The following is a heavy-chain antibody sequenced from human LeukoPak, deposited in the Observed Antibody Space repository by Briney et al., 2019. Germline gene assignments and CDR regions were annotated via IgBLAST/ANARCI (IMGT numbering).Heavy chain of an antibody. J-gene: IGHJ3*02. Sequence: GASVKVSCKASGGTFSSYAISWVRQAPGQGLEWMGRIIPILGIANYAQKFQGRVTITADKSTSTAYMELSSLRSEDTAVYYCARPLQMAALDAFDIWGPGTMVTVSS. V-gene: IGHV1-69*04. CDR2: IIPILGIA. CDR1: GGTFSSYA. CDR3: ARPLQMAALDAFDI. D-gene: IGHD5-24*01.